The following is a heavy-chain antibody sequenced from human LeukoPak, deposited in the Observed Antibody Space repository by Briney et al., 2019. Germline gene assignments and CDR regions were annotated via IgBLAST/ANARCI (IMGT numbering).Heavy chain of an antibody. CDR3: ARDGYNPIDY. V-gene: IGHV4-39*07. Sequence: SETLSLTCTVSGGSISSSSYYWGWIRQPPGKGLEWIGTIYYSGSTYYNPSLKSRVTISVDASKNQFSLKLSSVTAGDTAVYYCARDGYNPIDYWGQGTLVTVSS. CDR2: IYYSGST. J-gene: IGHJ4*02. D-gene: IGHD5-24*01. CDR1: GGSISSSSYY.